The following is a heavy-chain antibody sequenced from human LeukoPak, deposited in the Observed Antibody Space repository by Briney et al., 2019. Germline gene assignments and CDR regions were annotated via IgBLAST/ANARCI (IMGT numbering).Heavy chain of an antibody. J-gene: IGHJ3*02. Sequence: KPSETLSLTCTVSGGSISSGGYYWSWIRQHPGKGLEWIGYIYYSGSTYYNPSLKSRVTISVDTSKNQFSLKLSSVTAADTAVYYCARDLPTTTLGSGSDVRMFGPVVAFDIWGQGTMVTVSS. CDR2: IYYSGST. V-gene: IGHV4-31*03. CDR1: GGSISSGGYY. CDR3: ARDLPTTTLGSGSDVRMFGPVVAFDI. D-gene: IGHD3-10*01.